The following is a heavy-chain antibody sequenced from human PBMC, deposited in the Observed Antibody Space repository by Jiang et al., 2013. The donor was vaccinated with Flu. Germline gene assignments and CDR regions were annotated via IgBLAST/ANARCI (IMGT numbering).Heavy chain of an antibody. CDR2: IYTSGST. CDR3: ARDGPPGDYYDSSGFNWFDP. CDR1: GGSISSGSYY. J-gene: IGHJ5*02. D-gene: IGHD3-22*01. Sequence: PGLVKPSQTLSLTCTVSGGSISSGSYYWSWIRQPAGKGLEWIGRIYTSGSTNYNPSLKSRVTISVDTSKNQFSLKLSSVTAADTAVYYCARDGPPGDYYDSSGFNWFDPWGQGTLVTVSS. V-gene: IGHV4-61*02.